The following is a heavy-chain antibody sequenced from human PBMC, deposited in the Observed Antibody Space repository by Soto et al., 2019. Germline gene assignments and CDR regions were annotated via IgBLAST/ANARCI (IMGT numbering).Heavy chain of an antibody. V-gene: IGHV1-69*01. CDR3: ATRNCVSFHCRSASQIDSGKDV. D-gene: IGHD2-21*01. CDR2: TIPTFGTT. J-gene: IGHJ6*02. CDR1: GGTFSNYA. Sequence: QVQLVQSGAEVKKPGSSVKISCKASGGTFSNYAISWVRQAPGQGLEWMGGTIPTFGTTTYAQKFQGRVTITADESTTEAYLGLSSLTSEDTALFYCATRNCVSFHCRSASQIDSGKDVWGQGTPVIVSS.